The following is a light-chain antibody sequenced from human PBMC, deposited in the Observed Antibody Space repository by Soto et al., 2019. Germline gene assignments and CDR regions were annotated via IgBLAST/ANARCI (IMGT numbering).Light chain of an antibody. J-gene: IGKJ2*01. Sequence: IPMTQSPSSLSASVGDRVTLTCRTSRAINNYVNWYQHHPGRVPKLLISSASILQAGVPSRFSAGGSGTHFALTINHLQPEDVATYYCPQSYSTPPNFGQGTKLEI. CDR2: SAS. CDR3: PQSYSTPPN. CDR1: RAINNY. V-gene: IGKV1-39*01.